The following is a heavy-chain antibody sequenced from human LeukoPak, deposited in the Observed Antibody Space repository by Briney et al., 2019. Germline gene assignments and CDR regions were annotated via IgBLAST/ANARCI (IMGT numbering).Heavy chain of an antibody. V-gene: IGHV1-18*01. D-gene: IGHD3-9*01. Sequence: ASVKVSCKASGYTFTSYGISWVRQAPGQGLEWMGWISAYNGNTNYAQKLQGRVTMTTDKSTSTAYMELSSLRSEDTAVYYCARDSIDYDILTGYYIRNWFDPWGQGTLVTVSS. CDR1: GYTFTSYG. CDR3: ARDSIDYDILTGYYIRNWFDP. CDR2: ISAYNGNT. J-gene: IGHJ5*02.